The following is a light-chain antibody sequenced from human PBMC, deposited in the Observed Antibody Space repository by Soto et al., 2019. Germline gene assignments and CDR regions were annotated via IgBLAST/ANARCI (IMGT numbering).Light chain of an antibody. J-gene: IGLJ3*02. V-gene: IGLV2-8*01. CDR2: EVT. CDR3: SSYAASNNFYFV. CDR1: SSDVGGYNY. Sequence: QSVLTQPPSASGSPGQSVTISCTGTSSDVGGYNYVSWYQQYPGRAPKLMIYEVTKWPSGVPDRFSCSKSGNTASLTVSGLQAEDEADYYCSSYAASNNFYFVFGGGTKVTVL.